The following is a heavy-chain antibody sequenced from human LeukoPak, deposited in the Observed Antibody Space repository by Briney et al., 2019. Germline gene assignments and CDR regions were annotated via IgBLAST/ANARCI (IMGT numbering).Heavy chain of an antibody. CDR3: ARWRGSTSERSDY. CDR1: GFTLSDYW. Sequence: GGSLRLSCTASGFTLSDYWMTWVRQAPGKGLEWVANIKQDGSAKYYVDSVKGRFTISRDNAKNSLYLQMDSLRVEDTATYYCARWRGSTSERSDYWGQGTLVTVSS. J-gene: IGHJ4*02. D-gene: IGHD2-2*01. V-gene: IGHV3-7*01. CDR2: IKQDGSAK.